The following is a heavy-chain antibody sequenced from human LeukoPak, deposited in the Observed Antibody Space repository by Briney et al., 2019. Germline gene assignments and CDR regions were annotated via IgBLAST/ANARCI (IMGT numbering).Heavy chain of an antibody. V-gene: IGHV3-11*01. J-gene: IGHJ4*02. D-gene: IGHD3-10*01. CDR2: ISSSGSTI. CDR1: GFTFSDYY. CDR3: ARATTLWFGELLLYY. Sequence: TGGSLRLSCAASGFTFSDYYMSWIRQAPGKGLEWVSYISSSGSTIYYADSVKGRFTISRGNAKNSLYLQMNSLRAEDTAVYYCARATTLWFGELLLYYWGQGTLVTVSS.